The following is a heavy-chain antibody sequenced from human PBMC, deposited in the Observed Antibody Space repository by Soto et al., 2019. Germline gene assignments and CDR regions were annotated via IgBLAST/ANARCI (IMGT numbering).Heavy chain of an antibody. J-gene: IGHJ6*02. D-gene: IGHD3-22*01. CDR2: ISPKSGSI. CDR1: GYTFTRNG. CDR3: VKDRDSNSWPSRDV. Sequence: ASVKVSCKTSGYTFTRNGTSWVRQAPGQGLEWMGWISPKSGSIKYAQKFQGRVTMTTDTSTSTAYMELRSLRSDDTAVYYCVKDRDSNSWPSRDVWGPGTTVTVSS. V-gene: IGHV1-18*01.